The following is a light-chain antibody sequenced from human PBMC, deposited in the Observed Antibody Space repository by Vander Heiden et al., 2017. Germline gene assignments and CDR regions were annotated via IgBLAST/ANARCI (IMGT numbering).Light chain of an antibody. CDR1: GGSIAGNY. Sequence: FMLTQPHSMSGSPGKTVTISCTAYGGSIAGNYVQWFQQRPGGAPTTVIYEDNRRPSGVPDRFSGSIDRSSNSASLTISGLKTEDEADYYCQSYDSSDQGVFGGGTKLTVL. V-gene: IGLV6-57*02. CDR2: EDN. J-gene: IGLJ2*01. CDR3: QSYDSSDQGV.